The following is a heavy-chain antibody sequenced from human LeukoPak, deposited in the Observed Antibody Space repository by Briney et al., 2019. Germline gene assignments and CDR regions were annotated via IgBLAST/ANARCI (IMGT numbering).Heavy chain of an antibody. Sequence: SETLSLTCTVSGGSISSGGYYWSWVRQPPGKGLEWIGYIYHIGSTYYNPSLKSRVTISVDRSKNQFSLKLSAVTAADTAVYYCARERPLGYCSSTSGPDAFDIWGQGTMVTVAS. CDR3: ARERPLGYCSSTSGPDAFDI. D-gene: IGHD2-2*01. CDR2: IYHIGST. V-gene: IGHV4-30-2*01. CDR1: GGSISSGGYY. J-gene: IGHJ3*02.